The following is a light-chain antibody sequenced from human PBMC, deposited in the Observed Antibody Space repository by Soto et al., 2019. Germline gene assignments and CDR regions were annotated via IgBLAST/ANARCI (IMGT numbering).Light chain of an antibody. CDR2: GAS. V-gene: IGKV3-20*01. CDR3: QQYGRSPPFT. J-gene: IGKJ2*01. CDR1: QSVSSTY. Sequence: IVLTQSPGTLSLSPGERATLSCRASQSVSSTYIAWYQQNPGQAPRLHIYGASSRATGIPDRFSGSGSGTDFTLTISRLEPEDFAVYFCQQYGRSPPFTFGQGTKVEMK.